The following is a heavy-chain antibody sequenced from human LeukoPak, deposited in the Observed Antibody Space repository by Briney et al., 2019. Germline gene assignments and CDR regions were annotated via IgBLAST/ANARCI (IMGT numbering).Heavy chain of an antibody. CDR2: VIPSFGTA. J-gene: IGHJ4*02. CDR1: GGTFSSCA. CDR3: ASTIVVVPAAILGTLDY. V-gene: IGHV1-69*05. D-gene: IGHD2-2*01. Sequence: SVKVSCKASGGTFSSCAIGWVRQAPGQGLEWMGGVIPSFGTANYTQKFQGRVTITTDESTSTAYMELSSLTSEDTAVYYCASTIVVVPAAILGTLDYWGQGTLVTVSS.